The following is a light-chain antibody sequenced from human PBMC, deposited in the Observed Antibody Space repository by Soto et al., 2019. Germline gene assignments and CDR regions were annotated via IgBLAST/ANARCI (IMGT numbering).Light chain of an antibody. Sequence: DIVMTQSPLSLPVTPGEPASISCRSSQSLLHRSGYNYLDWYLQKPGQSPQLLIYSGSNRASGVPDRLSGSESGTNFTLKISRVEAEDVGVYYCMQALQIPWTFGQGTMVDIK. CDR3: MQALQIPWT. CDR1: QSLLHRSGYNY. J-gene: IGKJ1*01. CDR2: SGS. V-gene: IGKV2-28*01.